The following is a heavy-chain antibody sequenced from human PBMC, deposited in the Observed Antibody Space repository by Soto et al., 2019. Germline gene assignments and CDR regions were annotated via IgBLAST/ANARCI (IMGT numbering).Heavy chain of an antibody. J-gene: IGHJ5*02. CDR2: IYYTGGT. Sequence: QVKLQESGPRLVKPSQTLSLICSVSVDSLISTNHYWAWIRHLPGKGLEWIGYIYYTGGTYFNPSLRSRVSMSVDTSANQFSLNLSSVTVADTAFYYCAIEGHLREQYIGFELWGQGTLVTVSS. CDR1: VDSLISTNHY. D-gene: IGHD5-18*01. CDR3: AIEGHLREQYIGFEL. V-gene: IGHV4-31*03.